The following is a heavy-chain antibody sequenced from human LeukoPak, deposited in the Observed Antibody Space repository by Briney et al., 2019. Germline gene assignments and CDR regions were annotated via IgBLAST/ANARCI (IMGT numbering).Heavy chain of an antibody. J-gene: IGHJ4*02. CDR3: ARHHNWNYDY. Sequence: SETLSLTCTVSGGSISSYYWSWIRQPPGKGLEWIGYAYYSGSTNYNPSLKSRVTISVDTSKNQFSLRLSSVTAADTAVYYCARHHNWNYDYWGQGTLVTVSS. CDR2: AYYSGST. V-gene: IGHV4-59*08. D-gene: IGHD1-20*01. CDR1: GGSISSYY.